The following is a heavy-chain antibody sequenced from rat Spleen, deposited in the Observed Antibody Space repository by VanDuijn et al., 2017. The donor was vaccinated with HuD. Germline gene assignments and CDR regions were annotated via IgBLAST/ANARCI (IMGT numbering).Heavy chain of an antibody. D-gene: IGHD1-4*01. Sequence: EVQLQESGPGLVKPSQSLSLTCSVTNYSITSDYWGWIRKFPGSKMEWIGHISYSGSSSYNPSLKSRISITRDTSKNQFFLQLNSVTTEDTATYYCARHKGPGYNYYVMDAWGQGASVTVSS. CDR2: ISYSGSS. CDR3: ARHKGPGYNYYVMDA. CDR1: NYSITSDY. V-gene: IGHV3-1*01. J-gene: IGHJ4*01.